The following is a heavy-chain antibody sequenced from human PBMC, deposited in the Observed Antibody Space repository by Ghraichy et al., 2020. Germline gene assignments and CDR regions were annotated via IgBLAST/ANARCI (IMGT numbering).Heavy chain of an antibody. D-gene: IGHD4-17*01. CDR1: GGSISSSNW. J-gene: IGHJ5*02. V-gene: IGHV4-4*02. Sequence: SETLSLTCAVSGGSISSSNWWSCVRQPPGKGLELIGEIYHSGSTNYNPSLKSRVTISVDKSKNQFSLKLSSVTAADTAVYYCARGPGTTVTTRWFDPWGQGTLVTVSS. CDR2: IYHSGST. CDR3: ARGPGTTVTTRWFDP.